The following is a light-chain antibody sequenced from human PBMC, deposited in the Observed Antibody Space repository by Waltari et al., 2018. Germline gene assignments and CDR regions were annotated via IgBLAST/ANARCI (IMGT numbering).Light chain of an antibody. CDR2: DNN. Sequence: QSVLTQPPSVSAAAGRRVTISCSGSTSDIGTNYVSWYQHLPGAAPKLLIYDNNKRPAGIPDRFSGSKSGTSATLGITGLQTGDEADDYGGSWDTSLSGVVFGGGTKLTVL. CDR3: GSWDTSLSGVV. CDR1: TSDIGTNY. J-gene: IGLJ3*02. V-gene: IGLV1-51*01.